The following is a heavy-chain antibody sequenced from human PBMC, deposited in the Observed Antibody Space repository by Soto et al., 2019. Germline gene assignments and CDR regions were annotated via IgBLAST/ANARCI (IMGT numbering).Heavy chain of an antibody. CDR2: IYHNGST. D-gene: IGHD6-13*01. CDR1: GGSITSDDNW. CDR3: VSSSWYSLDY. Sequence: QVQLQESGPGLVKPSGTLSLTCAVSGGSITSDDNWWSWVRQPPGKGLEWIGEIYHNGSTNYNPTLYRRVTISVXXXKTXXXXXXXXXXXXXXXVYYCVSSSWYSLDYWGQGTRVTVSS. J-gene: IGHJ4*02. V-gene: IGHV4-4*02.